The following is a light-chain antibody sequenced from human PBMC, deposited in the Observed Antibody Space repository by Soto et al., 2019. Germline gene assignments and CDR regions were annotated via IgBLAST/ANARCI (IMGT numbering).Light chain of an antibody. J-gene: IGKJ1*01. CDR3: QQYNNWPQT. CDR1: QSVSNN. Sequence: EIVLRQSPATLSLSPGERATLSCRASQSVSNNYLAWYQQKPGQAPRLLIYGASTRATGIPARFSGSGSGTEFTLTISSLQSEDFAVYYCQQYNNWPQTFGQGTKVDIK. CDR2: GAS. V-gene: IGKV3-15*01.